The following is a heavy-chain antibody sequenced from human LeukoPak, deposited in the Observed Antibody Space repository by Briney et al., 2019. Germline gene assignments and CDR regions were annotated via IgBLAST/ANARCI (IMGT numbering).Heavy chain of an antibody. J-gene: IGHJ4*02. CDR1: GGSISSSNW. D-gene: IGHD2-15*01. Sequence: SGTLSLTCAVSGGSISSSNWWSWVRQPPGKGLEWIGEIYHSGSTNYNPSLKSRVTISVDKSKNQFSLKLSSVTAADTAVYYCASLVVAAQYYFDYWGQGTLVTVSS. CDR3: ASLVVAAQYYFDY. V-gene: IGHV4-4*02. CDR2: IYHSGST.